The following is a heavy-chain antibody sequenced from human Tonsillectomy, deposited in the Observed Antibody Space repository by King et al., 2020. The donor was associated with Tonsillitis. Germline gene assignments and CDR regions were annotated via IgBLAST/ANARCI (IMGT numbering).Heavy chain of an antibody. V-gene: IGHV3-48*01. CDR1: GFTFSSYS. D-gene: IGHD3-3*01. CDR2: ISAMSSTI. Sequence: VQLVESGGGLVQPGGSLRLSCAASGFTFSSYSMNWVRQAPGKGLEWVSYISAMSSTIYYADSVKGRFTISRDNAKNSLYLQMNSLRAGDTAVYYCAREGRAIFGVVKGNWFDPWGQGTLVTVSS. CDR3: AREGRAIFGVVKGNWFDP. J-gene: IGHJ5*02.